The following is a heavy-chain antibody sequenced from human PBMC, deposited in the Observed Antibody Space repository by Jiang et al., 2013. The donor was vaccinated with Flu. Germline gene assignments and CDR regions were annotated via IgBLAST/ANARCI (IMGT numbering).Heavy chain of an antibody. J-gene: IGHJ4*02. CDR3: TRDVRTSSDVHYFDC. CDR1: GYTFADYY. D-gene: IGHD6-25*01. CDR2: INPNTGGT. V-gene: IGHV1-2*02. Sequence: VKSGAEVKKPGASVKVSCKTSGYTFADYYIHWVRQAPGQGLEWMGWINPNTGGTNYAQKFRDRVTMTRDTSINTAYMELSWLSSDDTAVYYCTRDVRTSSDVHYFDCWGQGTLVTVSS.